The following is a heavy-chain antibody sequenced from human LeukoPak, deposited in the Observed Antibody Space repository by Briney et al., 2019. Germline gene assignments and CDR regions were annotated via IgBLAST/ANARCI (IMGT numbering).Heavy chain of an antibody. CDR1: GFTFSSYG. D-gene: IGHD6-19*01. V-gene: IGHV3-30*03. CDR2: ISYDGSNK. Sequence: AGRSLRLSCAASGFTFSSYGMHWVRQAPGKGLEWVAVISYDGSNKYYAVSVKGRFTTSRDNSKNTLYLQMNSLRAEDTAVYYCASAVAGTGGPFDYWGQGTLVTVSS. J-gene: IGHJ4*02. CDR3: ASAVAGTGGPFDY.